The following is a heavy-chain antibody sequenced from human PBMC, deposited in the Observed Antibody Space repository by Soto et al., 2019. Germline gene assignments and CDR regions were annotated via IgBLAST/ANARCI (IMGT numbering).Heavy chain of an antibody. CDR2: ILKDGSQE. Sequence: QVQLVESGGGVVQPGRSLRLSCAASGFTFSSCGMHWVRQAPGKGLEWVAAILKDGSQEFYADSVRGRLTISRDNSKNTLSLQMNSLRAEDTAVYYCAKAPGNLANWFDPWGQGTLVTVSS. CDR1: GFTFSSCG. V-gene: IGHV3-30*18. J-gene: IGHJ5*02. D-gene: IGHD1-26*01. CDR3: AKAPGNLANWFDP.